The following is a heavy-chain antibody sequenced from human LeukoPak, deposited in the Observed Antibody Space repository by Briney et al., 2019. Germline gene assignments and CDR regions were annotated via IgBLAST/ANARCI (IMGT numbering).Heavy chain of an antibody. Sequence: PGGSLRLSCAASGFTFSSYAMSWVRQAPGKGLEWVSAISGSGGSTYYADSVKGRFTISRDNSKNTLYLQMNSLRAEDTAVYYCAKPGDPEYYYDSSGYPAYYFDYWGQGTLVTVSS. CDR3: AKPGDPEYYYDSSGYPAYYFDY. V-gene: IGHV3-23*01. CDR2: ISGSGGST. D-gene: IGHD3-22*01. CDR1: GFTFSSYA. J-gene: IGHJ4*02.